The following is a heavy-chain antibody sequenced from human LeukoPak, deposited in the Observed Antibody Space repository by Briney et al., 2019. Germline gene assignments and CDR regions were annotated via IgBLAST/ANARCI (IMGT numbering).Heavy chain of an antibody. CDR1: GGSISSYY. Sequence: SETLSLTCTVSGGSISSYYWSWIRQPPGKGLEWIGYIYYSGSTNYNPSLKSRVTISVDTSKNQFSLKLSSVTAADTPVYYCARGGGYLYYFDYWGQGTLVTVSS. J-gene: IGHJ4*02. D-gene: IGHD3-22*01. V-gene: IGHV4-59*01. CDR2: IYYSGST. CDR3: ARGGGYLYYFDY.